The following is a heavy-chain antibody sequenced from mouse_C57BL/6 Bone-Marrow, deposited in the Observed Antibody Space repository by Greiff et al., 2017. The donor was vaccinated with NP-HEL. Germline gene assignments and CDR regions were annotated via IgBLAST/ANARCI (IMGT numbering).Heavy chain of an antibody. CDR3: ARYDYYGFYYAMDY. D-gene: IGHD1-1*01. CDR1: GFTFSDYG. Sequence: EVHLVESGGGLVKPGGSLKLSCAASGFTFSDYGMHWVRQAPEKGLEWVAYISSGSSTIYYADTVKGRFTISRDNAKNTLFLQMTSLRSEDTAMYYCARYDYYGFYYAMDYWGQGTSVTVSS. J-gene: IGHJ4*01. CDR2: ISSGSSTI. V-gene: IGHV5-17*01.